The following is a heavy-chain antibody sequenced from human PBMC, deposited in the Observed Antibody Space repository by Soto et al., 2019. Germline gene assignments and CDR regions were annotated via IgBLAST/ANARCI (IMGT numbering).Heavy chain of an antibody. J-gene: IGHJ3*02. CDR3: TTDVTQKDTRVAAAGTDVFAFDI. Sequence: GGSLRLSCATSGFRFSDYGINWVRQAPGKGLEWVSGITKTGRSTFLADSVRGRFTISRDNLNNTLYLQMNSLKTEDTAVYYCTTDVTQKDTRVAAAGTDVFAFDIWGQGTMVTVSS. CDR1: GFRFSDYG. CDR2: ITKTGRST. V-gene: IGHV3-23*01. D-gene: IGHD6-13*01.